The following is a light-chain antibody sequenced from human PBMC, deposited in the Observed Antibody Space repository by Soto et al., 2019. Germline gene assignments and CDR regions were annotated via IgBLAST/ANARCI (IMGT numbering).Light chain of an antibody. V-gene: IGKV3-11*01. CDR3: QQGSNWPI. Sequence: EIVLTQSPATLSLSPGERATLSCRASQSVSSDLAWYQQKPGQAPRLHIYDASNRATGIPARFSGSGSWTDFTLTISGLEPEEFAVYYCQQGSNWPIFGHGTQVEIK. CDR2: DAS. J-gene: IGKJ2*01. CDR1: QSVSSD.